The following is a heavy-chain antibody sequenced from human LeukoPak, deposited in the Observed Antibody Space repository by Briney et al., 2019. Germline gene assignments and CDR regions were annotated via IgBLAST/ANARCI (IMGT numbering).Heavy chain of an antibody. D-gene: IGHD6-6*01. CDR1: GFIFTSSA. V-gene: IGHV1-58*01. J-gene: IGHJ4*02. CDR3: AAGKAARPRPFDY. CDR2: IVVGSGNT. Sequence: SVKVSCKASGFIFTSSAVQWVRQARGQRLEWIGWIVVGSGNTNYAQKFQERVTITRDMSTSTAYMELSSLRSEDTAVYYCAAGKAARPRPFDYWGQGTLVTVSS.